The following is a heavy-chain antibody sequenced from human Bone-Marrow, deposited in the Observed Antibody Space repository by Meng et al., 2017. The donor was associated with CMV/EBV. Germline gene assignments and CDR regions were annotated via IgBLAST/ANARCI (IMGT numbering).Heavy chain of an antibody. V-gene: IGHV1-18*01. D-gene: IGHD3-22*01. CDR1: GYTLTSYG. CDR3: ARDFVYYDSSGYYSP. J-gene: IGHJ5*02. CDR2: ISAYNGNT. Sequence: AGYTLTSYGISWVRQAPGQGLEWMGWISAYNGNTNYAQKLQGRVTMTTDTSTSTAYMELRSLRSDDTAVYYCARDFVYYDSSGYYSPWGQGTLVTVSS.